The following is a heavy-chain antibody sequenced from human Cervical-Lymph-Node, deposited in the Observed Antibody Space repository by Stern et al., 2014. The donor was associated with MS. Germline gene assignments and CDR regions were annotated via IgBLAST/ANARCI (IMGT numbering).Heavy chain of an antibody. D-gene: IGHD2-15*01. CDR3: ARDAGNLVVVPPAPKGWFDP. CDR1: GYTFNNYY. CDR2: INPGSGTT. J-gene: IGHJ5*02. Sequence: QVQLVQSGAEVKKPGASVKASCKASGYTFNNYYIHWVRQAPGQGLQWMGIINPGSGTTIYAQNFQGRVTMTRDTSTTTVYMELINLKSEDTAMYYCARDAGNLVVVPPAPKGWFDPWGQGTLVIVSS. V-gene: IGHV1-46*02.